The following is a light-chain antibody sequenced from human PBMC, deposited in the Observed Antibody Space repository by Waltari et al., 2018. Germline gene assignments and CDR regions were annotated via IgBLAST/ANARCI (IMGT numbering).Light chain of an antibody. Sequence: IQVTQSPSTLSASVGDRVNITCRTSESVNRHLAWYQQKPGRAPNLLIYKASTLETGAPSKFSGSGSGTEFSLTITNLQRDDFATYFCQRYDSYQYAFGPGTKLEIK. J-gene: IGKJ2*01. CDR2: KAS. CDR1: ESVNRH. V-gene: IGKV1-5*03. CDR3: QRYDSYQYA.